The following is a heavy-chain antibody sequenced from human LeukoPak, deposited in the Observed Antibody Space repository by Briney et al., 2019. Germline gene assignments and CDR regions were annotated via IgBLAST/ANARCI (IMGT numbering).Heavy chain of an antibody. V-gene: IGHV3-21*01. CDR1: GFTFSNYA. CDR2: ISSSSSYI. J-gene: IGHJ4*02. D-gene: IGHD3-22*01. Sequence: GGSLRLSCAASGFTFSNYAMNWVRQAPGKGLEWVSSISSSSSYIYYADSVKGRFTISRDNAKNSLYLQMNSLRAEDTAVYYCARDFYRIVVVPHYFDYWGQGTLVTVSS. CDR3: ARDFYRIVVVPHYFDY.